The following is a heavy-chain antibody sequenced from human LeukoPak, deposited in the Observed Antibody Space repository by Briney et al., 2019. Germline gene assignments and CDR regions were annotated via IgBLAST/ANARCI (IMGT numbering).Heavy chain of an antibody. CDR3: ARGHTMIVVIRGAKDAFDI. V-gene: IGHV1-2*02. D-gene: IGHD3-22*01. Sequence: ASVKVSCKASGYTFTGYYMHWVRQAPGQGLEWMGWINPNSGGTNFAQKFQGRVTMTRDTSISAAYMELSRLSSDDTAVYYCARGHTMIVVIRGAKDAFDIWGQGTMVTASS. CDR2: INPNSGGT. CDR1: GYTFTGYY. J-gene: IGHJ3*02.